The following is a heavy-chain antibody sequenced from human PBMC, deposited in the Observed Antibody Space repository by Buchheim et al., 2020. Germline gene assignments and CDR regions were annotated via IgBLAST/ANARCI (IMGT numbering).Heavy chain of an antibody. V-gene: IGHV3-30*18. Sequence: QVQLVESGGGVVQPGRSLRLSCAASGFTFSSYGMHWVRQAPGKGLEWVAVISYDGSNKYYADSVKGRFTISRDNSKNKLYLQMNSLRAEDTAVYYCAKDLAYYGSGSYSYYYYYYGMDVWGQGTT. J-gene: IGHJ6*02. CDR2: ISYDGSNK. CDR3: AKDLAYYGSGSYSYYYYYYGMDV. D-gene: IGHD3-10*01. CDR1: GFTFSSYG.